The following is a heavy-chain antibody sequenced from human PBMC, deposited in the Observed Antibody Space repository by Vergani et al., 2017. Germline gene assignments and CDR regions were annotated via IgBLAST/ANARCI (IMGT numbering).Heavy chain of an antibody. CDR1: GGPISRYY. V-gene: IGHV4-4*07. J-gene: IGHJ6*02. CDR2: IDTSGST. D-gene: IGHD1-1*01. CDR3: ARDVAGTPKHYGMDV. Sequence: VQLQESGPGLVKPSETLSLTCTVSGGPISRYYWSWIRQPAGKGLEWIGRIDTSGSTNYNPSLKSRVTMSVDTSKNQFSRTLSSVTAADTAVYYCARDVAGTPKHYGMDVWGQGTTVTVSS.